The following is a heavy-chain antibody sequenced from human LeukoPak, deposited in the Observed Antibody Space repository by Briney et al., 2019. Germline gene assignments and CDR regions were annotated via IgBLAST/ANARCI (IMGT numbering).Heavy chain of an antibody. CDR1: GGSISSYY. J-gene: IGHJ4*02. CDR2: IYYSGST. CDR3: ARVRRGGWSRPDYDY. D-gene: IGHD6-19*01. V-gene: IGHV4-59*01. Sequence: SETLSLTCTVSGGSISSYYWSWIRQPPGKGLEWIGYIYYSGSTNYNPSLKSRVTISVDTSKNQFSLKLSSVTAADTAVYYCARVRRGGWSRPDYDYWGQGTLVTVSS.